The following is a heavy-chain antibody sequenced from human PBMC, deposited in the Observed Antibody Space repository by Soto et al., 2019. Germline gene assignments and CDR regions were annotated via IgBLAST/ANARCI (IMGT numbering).Heavy chain of an antibody. CDR3: ARVVGTVTYYYYGMDV. D-gene: IGHD4-17*01. CDR1: GGSISSGGYY. V-gene: IGHV4-31*03. Sequence: QVQLQESGPGLVKPSQTLSLTCTVSGGSISSGGYYWSWIRQHPGKGLEWIGYIYYSGSTYYNPSLKSRVTISVDTSKNQFSLKLSSVTAADTAVYYCARVVGTVTYYYYGMDVWGQGTTVTVSS. CDR2: IYYSGST. J-gene: IGHJ6*02.